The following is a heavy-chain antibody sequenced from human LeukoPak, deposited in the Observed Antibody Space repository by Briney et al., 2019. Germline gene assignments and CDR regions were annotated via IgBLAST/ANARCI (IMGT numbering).Heavy chain of an antibody. CDR3: ARLLSYDVLTDNYYKYYMDV. V-gene: IGHV4-61*02. CDR1: GGSISSSNYY. D-gene: IGHD3-9*01. J-gene: IGHJ6*03. CDR2: IYSTGSP. Sequence: SETLSLTCTVSGGSISSSNYYWSWIRQPAGKNLELIGRIYSTGSPVHNPSLRSRVTMSIDTSKMQFAVKLTSVTAADTALYYCARLLSYDVLTDNYYKYYMDVWGKGTTVIVSS.